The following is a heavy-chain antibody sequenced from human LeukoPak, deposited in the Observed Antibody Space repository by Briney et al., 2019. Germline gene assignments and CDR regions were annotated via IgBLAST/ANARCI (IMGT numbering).Heavy chain of an antibody. Sequence: PSETLSLTCTVSGYSISSGYYWGWIRQPPGKGLEWIGSIYHSGSTYYNPSPKSRVTISVDTSKNQFSLKLTSVTAADTAVYYCARIETYSSGWYDAFFDYWGQGTLVTVSS. CDR2: IYHSGST. D-gene: IGHD6-19*01. CDR3: ARIETYSSGWYDAFFDY. J-gene: IGHJ4*02. CDR1: GYSISSGYY. V-gene: IGHV4-38-2*02.